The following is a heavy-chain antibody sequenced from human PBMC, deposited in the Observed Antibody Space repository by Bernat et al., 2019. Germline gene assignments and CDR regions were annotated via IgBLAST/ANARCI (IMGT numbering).Heavy chain of an antibody. J-gene: IGHJ6*03. CDR2: TYYRSKWSD. Sequence: QVQLQQSGPGLVKPSQTLSLTCAISGDSVSSNSAAWNWIRQSPSRGLEWLGRTYYRSKWSDNYAVSVQSRITINQDTSKSQFSLQLNSVTPEDTAVYYCARGALFRDYFMDVWGKGTTVTVSS. CDR3: ARGALFRDYFMDV. CDR1: GDSVSSNSAA. D-gene: IGHD5-24*01. V-gene: IGHV6-1*01.